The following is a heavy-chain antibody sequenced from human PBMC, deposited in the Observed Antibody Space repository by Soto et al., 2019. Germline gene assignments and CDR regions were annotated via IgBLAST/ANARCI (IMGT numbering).Heavy chain of an antibody. V-gene: IGHV3-23*01. D-gene: IGHD3-10*01. CDR2: ISHSGSST. CDR3: AKGSWVHHGSEGGNWLDP. Sequence: EVQFLESGGGLVQPGGSLRLSCAASGVTFSNYAMNWVRQAPGKGLEWVSGISHSGSSTYYADSVKGRFTISRDNSKNTLFLQMNSLTAEDTAVYYRAKGSWVHHGSEGGNWLDPWGQGTLVTVSS. CDR1: GVTFSNYA. J-gene: IGHJ5*02.